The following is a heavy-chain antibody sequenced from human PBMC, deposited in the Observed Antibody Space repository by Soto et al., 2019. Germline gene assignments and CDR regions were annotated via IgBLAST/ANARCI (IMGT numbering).Heavy chain of an antibody. D-gene: IGHD3-10*01. CDR1: GYTFTSYA. Sequence: QVQLVQSGAEVKKPGASVKVYCKASGYTFTSYAMHWVRQAPGQRLEWMGWINAGNGNTKYSQKFQGRVTITRDTSASTAYMELSSLRSEDTAVYYCGYCGYPDSGWGQGTLVTVSS. CDR2: INAGNGNT. V-gene: IGHV1-3*01. J-gene: IGHJ4*02. CDR3: GYCGYPDSG.